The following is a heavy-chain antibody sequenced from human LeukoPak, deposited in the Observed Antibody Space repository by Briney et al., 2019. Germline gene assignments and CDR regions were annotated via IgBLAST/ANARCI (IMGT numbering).Heavy chain of an antibody. CDR1: GFTFSDYY. CDR2: ISSSSSYT. J-gene: IGHJ4*02. D-gene: IGHD6-13*01. CDR3: ARDFRRSSSWPFDY. Sequence: RGSLRLSCAASGFTFSDYYMSWIRQAPGKGLEWVSYISSSSSYTNYVDSVKGRFTISRDNAKNSLYLQMNSLRAEDTAVYHCARDFRRSSSWPFDYWGQGTLVTVSS. V-gene: IGHV3-11*06.